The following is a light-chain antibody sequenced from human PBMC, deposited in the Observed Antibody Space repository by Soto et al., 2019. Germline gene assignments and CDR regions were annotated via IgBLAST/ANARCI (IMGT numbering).Light chain of an antibody. V-gene: IGLV2-8*01. J-gene: IGLJ2*01. Sequence: QSVLTQPPSASGSPGQSVTISCTGTSSDVGGHNYVSWYQQHPGKAPKLMIYEVTKRPSGVSDRFSGSKSGNTASLTVSGLQAEDEADYYCSSYAGTNNLIFGGGTKLTVL. CDR2: EVT. CDR3: SSYAGTNNLI. CDR1: SSDVGGHNY.